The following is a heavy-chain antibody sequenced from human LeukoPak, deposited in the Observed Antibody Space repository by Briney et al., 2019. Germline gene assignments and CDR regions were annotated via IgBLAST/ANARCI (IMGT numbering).Heavy chain of an antibody. J-gene: IGHJ4*02. D-gene: IGHD6-6*01. CDR1: GFTFSSYG. Sequence: PGGSLRLSCAASGFTFSSYGMHWVRQAPGKGLEWVAFIRYDGSNKYYADSVKGRFTISRDNSKNTLYLQMNSLRAEDTAVYYCAKLPLTSVGAARLDYWGQGTLVTVSS. CDR3: AKLPLTSVGAARLDY. CDR2: IRYDGSNK. V-gene: IGHV3-30*02.